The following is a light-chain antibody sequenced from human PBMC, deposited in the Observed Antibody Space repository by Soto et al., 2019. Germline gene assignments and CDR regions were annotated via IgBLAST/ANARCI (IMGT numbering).Light chain of an antibody. J-gene: IGLJ3*02. V-gene: IGLV2-8*01. CDR3: SSYAASNSWV. CDR2: EVR. Sequence: QSVLTQPPSASGSPGQSVTISCTGTNNDIGGYYHVSWYQQYPGKAPRVVIYEVRKRPSGVPDRFSGSKSGNTASLTVSGLQAEDEADYYCSSYAASNSWVFGGGTKLTVL. CDR1: NNDIGGYYH.